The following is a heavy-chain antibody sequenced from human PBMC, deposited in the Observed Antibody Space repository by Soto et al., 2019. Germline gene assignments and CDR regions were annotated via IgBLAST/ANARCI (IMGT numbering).Heavy chain of an antibody. Sequence: LEPLSLACTVGGDCSSRYSWTWIRKSPGKGLEWIGHIYYSGSTKYNPSLKSRVIISIDTSKNQFSLRLTSVTAADTATYYCAIIGGDYGSNNWIDPWGQGALVTVSS. D-gene: IGHD4-17*01. CDR1: GDCSSRYS. V-gene: IGHV4-59*01. CDR3: AIIGGDYGSNNWIDP. CDR2: IYYSGST. J-gene: IGHJ5*02.